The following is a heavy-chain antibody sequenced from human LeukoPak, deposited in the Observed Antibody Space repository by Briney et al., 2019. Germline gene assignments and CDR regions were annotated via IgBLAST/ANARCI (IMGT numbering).Heavy chain of an antibody. J-gene: IGHJ4*02. CDR2: IYYSGST. CDR1: GGSISSSSYY. D-gene: IGHD4-23*01. CDR3: ARYWDYGGNQTFDY. Sequence: SETLSLTCTVSGGSISSSSYYWGWIRQPPGKGLECIGNIYYSGSTYYNPSLKSRVTISVDTSKKQFSLKLSSVTAADTAVYYCARYWDYGGNQTFDYWGQGTLVTVSS. V-gene: IGHV4-39*01.